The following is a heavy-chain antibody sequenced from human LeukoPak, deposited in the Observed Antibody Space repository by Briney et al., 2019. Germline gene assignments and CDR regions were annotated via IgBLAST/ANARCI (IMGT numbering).Heavy chain of an antibody. J-gene: IGHJ4*02. CDR2: INSDGSST. CDR3: ARDRGGLGSVFDY. CDR1: GFTFSSNW. V-gene: IGHV3-74*01. Sequence: GGSLRLSCAASGFTFSSNWMHWVRQGPGKGLVWVSRINSDGSSTRYADSVKGRFTISRDNSKNMVYLQMNSLTAEDTAVYYCARDRGGLGSVFDYWGQGTLVTVSS. D-gene: IGHD3-10*01.